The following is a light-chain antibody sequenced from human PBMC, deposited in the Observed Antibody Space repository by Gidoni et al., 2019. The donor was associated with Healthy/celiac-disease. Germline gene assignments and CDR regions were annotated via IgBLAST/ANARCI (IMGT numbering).Light chain of an antibody. J-gene: IGKJ2*01. CDR3: QQYGSSPPYT. V-gene: IGKV3-20*01. Sequence: EIVLTKSPGTLSLSPGERATLSCRASQSVSSSYLAWYQQKPGQAPRLLIYGASSRATGIPYRFSVSGSGTDFTLTISRLEPEDFAVYYCQQYGSSPPYTFGQGTKLEIK. CDR1: QSVSSSY. CDR2: GAS.